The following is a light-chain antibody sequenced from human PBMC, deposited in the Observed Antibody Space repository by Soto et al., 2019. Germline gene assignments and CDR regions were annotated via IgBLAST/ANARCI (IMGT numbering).Light chain of an antibody. CDR1: QSVSGN. V-gene: IGKV3-15*01. CDR3: QQYYYWPPWT. Sequence: ETVMTQSPATLSVSAGERATLSCRASQSVSGNLAWYQQKPGQPPRLLIYGASYRATGIPARFSGSGSGTEFTLTISGLQSEDFGVYYCQQYYYWPPWTFGQGTKVEIK. J-gene: IGKJ1*01. CDR2: GAS.